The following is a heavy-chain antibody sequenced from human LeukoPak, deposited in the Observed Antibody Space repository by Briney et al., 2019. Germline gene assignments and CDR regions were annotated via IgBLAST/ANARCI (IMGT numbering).Heavy chain of an antibody. Sequence: ASVKVSCKASGYTFTGYYMHWVRQAPGQGLEWMGWINPNSGGTSYAQKFQGRVTMTRDTSISTAYMELSRLRSDDTAVYYCARGRSMIVVVRDAFDIWGQGTMVTVSS. D-gene: IGHD3-22*01. CDR2: INPNSGGT. CDR1: GYTFTGYY. CDR3: ARGRSMIVVVRDAFDI. V-gene: IGHV1-2*02. J-gene: IGHJ3*02.